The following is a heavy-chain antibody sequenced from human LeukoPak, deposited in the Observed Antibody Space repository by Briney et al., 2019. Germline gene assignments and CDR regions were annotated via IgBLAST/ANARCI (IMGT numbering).Heavy chain of an antibody. CDR2: MNPNSGNT. CDR3: ARDHLGRYSGKRFTY. Sequence: ASVKVSCKASGYTFTSYYMHWVRQATGQGLEWMGWMNPNSGNTGYAQKFQGRVTMTRNTSISTAYMELSSLRSEDTAVYYSARDHLGRYSGKRFTYWGQGTLVTVSS. D-gene: IGHD5-12*01. CDR1: GYTFTSYY. J-gene: IGHJ4*02. V-gene: IGHV1-8*02.